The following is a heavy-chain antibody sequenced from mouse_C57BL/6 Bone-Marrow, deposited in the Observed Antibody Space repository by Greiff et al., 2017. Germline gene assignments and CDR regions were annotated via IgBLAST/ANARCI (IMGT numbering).Heavy chain of an antibody. D-gene: IGHD1-1*01. V-gene: IGHV14-3*01. CDR1: GFNIKNTY. Sequence: EVQLVESVAELVRPGASVKLSCTASGFNIKNTYMHWVKQRPEQGLEWIGRIDPANGNPKYAPKFQGKATITADTSSNTAYLQLSSLTSEDTAIYYCARTYYYGSSYWYFDVWGTGTTVTVSS. CDR3: ARTYYYGSSYWYFDV. J-gene: IGHJ1*03. CDR2: IDPANGNP.